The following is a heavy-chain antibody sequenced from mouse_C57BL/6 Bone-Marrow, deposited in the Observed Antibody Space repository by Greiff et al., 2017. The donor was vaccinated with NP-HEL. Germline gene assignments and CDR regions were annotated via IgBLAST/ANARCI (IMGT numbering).Heavy chain of an antibody. CDR3: ARYYSYAMDY. Sequence: QVQLKESGAELARPGASVKLSCKASGYTFTSYGISWVKQRTGQGLEWIGEIYPRSGNTYYNEKFKGKATLTADKSSSTAYMELRSLTSEDSAVYFCARYYSYAMDYWGQGTSVTVSS. D-gene: IGHD2-12*01. CDR2: IYPRSGNT. V-gene: IGHV1-81*01. J-gene: IGHJ4*01. CDR1: GYTFTSYG.